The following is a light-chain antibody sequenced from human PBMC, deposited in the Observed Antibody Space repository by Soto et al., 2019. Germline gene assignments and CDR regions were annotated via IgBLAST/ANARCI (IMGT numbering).Light chain of an antibody. CDR1: SSDIGGHND. J-gene: IGLJ1*01. CDR2: GVS. Sequence: QSALTQPASVSGSPGQSITISCTGTSSDIGGHNDVSWYQQHPGKAPKLLIYGVSNRPSGVSYCFTASKSGNTASLTISGLQAEDESDYYCCSYTSNITPYVFGTGTKLTVL. CDR3: CSYTSNITPYV. V-gene: IGLV2-14*01.